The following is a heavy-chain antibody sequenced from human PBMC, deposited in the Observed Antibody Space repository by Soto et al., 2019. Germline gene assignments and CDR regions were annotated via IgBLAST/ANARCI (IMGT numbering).Heavy chain of an antibody. CDR2: IIPIFGTA. J-gene: IGHJ1*01. CDR3: ARKGSSSWYGGTAEYFQN. V-gene: IGHV1-69*06. CDR1: GGTLSIYA. Sequence: GASVKVACKASGGTLSIYAISWVRQAPGQGLEWMGGIIPIFGTANYAQKLQGRVTITADKSTSTAYMELSSLRSEDTAVYYCARKGSSSWYGGTAEYFQNWGQGTLVTLSS. D-gene: IGHD6-13*01.